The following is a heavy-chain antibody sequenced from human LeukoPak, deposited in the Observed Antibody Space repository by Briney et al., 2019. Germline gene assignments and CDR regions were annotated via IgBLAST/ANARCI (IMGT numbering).Heavy chain of an antibody. CDR2: INPNSGGT. CDR1: GYTFTGYY. Sequence: ASVKASCKASGYTFTGYYMHWVRHAPGQGLEWMGWINPNSGGTNYAQKLQGRVTMTRDTSISTAYMELSRLRSDDTAVYYCARGYRGYSYGLNWFDPWGQGTLVTVSS. J-gene: IGHJ5*02. D-gene: IGHD5-18*01. V-gene: IGHV1-2*02. CDR3: ARGYRGYSYGLNWFDP.